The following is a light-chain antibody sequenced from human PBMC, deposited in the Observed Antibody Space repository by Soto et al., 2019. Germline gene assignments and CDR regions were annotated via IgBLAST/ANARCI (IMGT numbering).Light chain of an antibody. CDR3: QHYSYWPRT. J-gene: IGKJ1*01. CDR2: GAS. CDR1: QSVNS. V-gene: IGKV3-15*01. Sequence: EIVLTQSPATLSVSPGERVTLSCRASQSVNSLAWYQQTPGQAPRLLIHGASTRASGIPARFSGSGSGTEFTLTISSLQFKDFAVHYCQHYSYWPRTFGQGTRVEIK.